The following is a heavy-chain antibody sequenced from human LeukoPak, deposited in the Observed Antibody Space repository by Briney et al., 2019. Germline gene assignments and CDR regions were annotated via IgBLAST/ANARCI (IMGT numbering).Heavy chain of an antibody. V-gene: IGHV4-61*05. J-gene: IGHJ3*02. D-gene: IGHD1-1*01. CDR2: IYYSGGT. Sequence: SETLSLTCSVSDGSISSRSHYWGWIRQSPGKGLEWIGSIYYSGGTNYNPSLKSRVTISVDTSKNQFSLELSSVTAADTAVYYCAVNLTRHTFDIWGQGTMVTVSS. CDR3: AVNLTRHTFDI. CDR1: DGSISSRSHY.